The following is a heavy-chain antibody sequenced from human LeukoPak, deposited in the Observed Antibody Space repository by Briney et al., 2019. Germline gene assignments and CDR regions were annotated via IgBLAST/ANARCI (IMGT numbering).Heavy chain of an antibody. CDR2: IWHDGSKQ. CDR1: GFTFSGHG. J-gene: IGHJ4*02. V-gene: IGHV3-33*03. CDR3: AKESSGWYFRRPKYFDY. Sequence: GGSLRLSCAASGFTFSGHGMHWIRQAPGKGLEWVAVIWHDGSKQLYADSVKGRFTISRDNAKNTLYLQMNSLRAEDTAVYYCAKESSGWYFRRPKYFDYWGQGTLVTVSS. D-gene: IGHD6-19*01.